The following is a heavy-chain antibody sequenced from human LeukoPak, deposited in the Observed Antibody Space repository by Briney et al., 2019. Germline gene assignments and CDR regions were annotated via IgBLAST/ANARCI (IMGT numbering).Heavy chain of an antibody. J-gene: IGHJ6*03. CDR1: GGSFSGYY. D-gene: IGHD6-13*01. CDR2: INHSGST. V-gene: IGHV4-34*01. CDR3: ARLYSSSWRYHYYMDV. Sequence: SETLSLTCAVYGGSFSGYYWSWIRQPPGKGLEWIGEINHSGSTNYNPSLKSRVTISVDTSKNQFSLKLSSVTAADTAVYYCARLYSSSWRYHYYMDVWGKGTTVTVSS.